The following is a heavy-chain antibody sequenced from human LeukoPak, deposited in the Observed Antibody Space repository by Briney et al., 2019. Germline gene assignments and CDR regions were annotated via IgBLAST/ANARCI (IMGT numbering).Heavy chain of an antibody. CDR1: GFTFSSYE. V-gene: IGHV3-48*03. CDR2: ISSSGSTI. CDR3: ARASTYYYYGMDV. J-gene: IGHJ6*02. Sequence: GGSLRLSCAASGFTFSSYEMNWVRQAPGKGLEWVSYISSSGSTIYYADSVKGRLTISRGNADNSLYLQMNSLRAEDTAVYYCARASTYYYYGMDVWGQGTTVTVSS.